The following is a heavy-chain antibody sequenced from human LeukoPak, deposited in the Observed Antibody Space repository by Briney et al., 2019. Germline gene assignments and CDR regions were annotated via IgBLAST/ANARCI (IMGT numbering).Heavy chain of an antibody. CDR2: ISYDGSNK. CDR1: GFTFNSYA. V-gene: IGHV3-30*04. J-gene: IGHJ4*02. Sequence: GGSLRLSCAASGFTFNSYAMHWVRQAPGKGLEWVAVISYDGSNKYYADSVKGRFTISRDNSKNTLYLQMNSLRAEDTAVYYCARAPPYSSGLDYWGQGTLVTVSS. CDR3: ARAPPYSSGLDY. D-gene: IGHD6-19*01.